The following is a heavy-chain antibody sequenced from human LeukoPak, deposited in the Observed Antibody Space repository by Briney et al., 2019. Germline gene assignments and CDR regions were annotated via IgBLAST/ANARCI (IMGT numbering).Heavy chain of an antibody. J-gene: IGHJ4*02. CDR2: FDPEDGET. V-gene: IGHV1-24*01. D-gene: IGHD6-13*01. Sequence: EASVKVSCKVSGYTLTELSMHWVRQAPGKGLEWMGGFDPEDGETVYAQELQGRVTMTEDTSTDTAYMELSSLRSDDTAVYYCARGPIAAAGDYWGQGTLVTVSS. CDR1: GYTLTELS. CDR3: ARGPIAAAGDY.